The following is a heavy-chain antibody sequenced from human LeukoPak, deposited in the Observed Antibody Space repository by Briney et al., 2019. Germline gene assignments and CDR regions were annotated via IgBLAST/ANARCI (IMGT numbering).Heavy chain of an antibody. D-gene: IGHD3-22*01. CDR1: GGTFSSYA. J-gene: IGHJ4*02. Sequence: SVKVSCKASGGTFSSYAISWVRQAPGQGLEWMGGIIPIFGTANYAQKFQSRVTITTDEYTSTAYMELSSLRSEDTAVYYCARSPSGYYYDSSGYYYFFDYWGQGTLVTVSS. V-gene: IGHV1-69*05. CDR2: IIPIFGTA. CDR3: ARSPSGYYYDSSGYYYFFDY.